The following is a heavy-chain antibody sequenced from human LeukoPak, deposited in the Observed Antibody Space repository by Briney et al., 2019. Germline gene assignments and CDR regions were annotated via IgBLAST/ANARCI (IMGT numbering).Heavy chain of an antibody. Sequence: ASVTVSCTASGYTFTAKYLHWVRQAPGQGLEWMGWVNPNSGGRTYAQKFQGRVAMTSDTSINTAYMELETLTSDDTAVYYCAPNSGYSSGWFIGWGQGTLVIVSS. CDR2: VNPNSGGR. CDR3: APNSGYSSGWFIG. CDR1: GYTFTAKY. J-gene: IGHJ4*02. V-gene: IGHV1-2*02. D-gene: IGHD6-19*01.